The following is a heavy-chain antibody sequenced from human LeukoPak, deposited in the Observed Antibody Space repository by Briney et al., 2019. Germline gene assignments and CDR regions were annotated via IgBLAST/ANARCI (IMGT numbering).Heavy chain of an antibody. CDR2: IIPIFGTA. CDR1: GGTFSSYA. J-gene: IGHJ6*03. D-gene: IGHD4-17*01. Sequence: SVKVSCKASGGTFSSYAISWVRQAPGQGLEWMGRIIPIFGTANYAQKLQGTVTITTDESTCTAYMELSSLRYEDTAVYYCASGRGNGIDYGDYPYYYYDMDVWGKGTTVTVSS. CDR3: ASGRGNGIDYGDYPYYYYDMDV. V-gene: IGHV1-69*05.